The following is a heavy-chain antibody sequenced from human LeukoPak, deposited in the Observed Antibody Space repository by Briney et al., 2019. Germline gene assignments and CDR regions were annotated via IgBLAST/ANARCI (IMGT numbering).Heavy chain of an antibody. V-gene: IGHV3-13*01. J-gene: IGHJ6*02. CDR1: GFTFSSYD. CDR2: IGTAGDT. Sequence: GGSLRLSCAASGFTFSSYDMHWVRQATGKGLEWVSAIGTAGDTYYPGSVKGRFTIFRENAKNSLYLQMNSLRAGDTAVYYCARGRGYDFWSGYSPNYYYYGMDVWGQGTTVTVSS. CDR3: ARGRGYDFWSGYSPNYYYYGMDV. D-gene: IGHD3-3*01.